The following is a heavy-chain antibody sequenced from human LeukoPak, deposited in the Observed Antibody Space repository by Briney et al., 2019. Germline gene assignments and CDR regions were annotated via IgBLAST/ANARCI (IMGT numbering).Heavy chain of an antibody. Sequence: GRSLRLSCAASGFTFSSYGMHWVRQAPGKGLEWVAVISYDGSNKYYADSVKGRFTISRDNSKNTLYLQMNSLRAEDTAVYYCAKGDTYYYDSSGFGYWGQGTLVTVSS. CDR1: GFTFSSYG. D-gene: IGHD3-22*01. CDR3: AKGDTYYYDSSGFGY. CDR2: ISYDGSNK. V-gene: IGHV3-30*18. J-gene: IGHJ4*02.